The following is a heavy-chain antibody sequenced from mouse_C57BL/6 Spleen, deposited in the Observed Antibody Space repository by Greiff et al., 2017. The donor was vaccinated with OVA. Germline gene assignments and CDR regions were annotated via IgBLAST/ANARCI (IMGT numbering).Heavy chain of an antibody. Sequence: VQRVESGPELVKPGASVKISCKASGYTFTDYYINWVKQRPGQGLEWIGWIYPGSGNTKYNEKFKGKATLTVDTSSSTAYMQLSSLTSEDSAVYFCARSYYGSSWWFAYWGQGTLVTVSA. CDR1: GYTFTDYY. CDR3: ARSYYGSSWWFAY. V-gene: IGHV1-84*01. J-gene: IGHJ3*01. D-gene: IGHD1-1*01. CDR2: IYPGSGNT.